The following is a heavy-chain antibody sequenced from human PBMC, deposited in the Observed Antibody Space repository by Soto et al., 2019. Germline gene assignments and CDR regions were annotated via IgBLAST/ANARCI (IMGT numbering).Heavy chain of an antibody. V-gene: IGHV1-69*09. J-gene: IGHJ3*02. CDR1: RGSFSSHG. CDR2: IIPIPGIT. D-gene: IGHD3-10*01. Sequence: QVQLVKSGAEVKKPGSSVKVSCKASRGSFSSHGVAWVRQAPGLGLEWMGRIIPIPGITNYAQKFQVRLKITVDTSKSTVYMELSGLTSDDSAVYYCATAGSRDINRGAFDIWGQGTLITVS. CDR3: ATAGSRDINRGAFDI.